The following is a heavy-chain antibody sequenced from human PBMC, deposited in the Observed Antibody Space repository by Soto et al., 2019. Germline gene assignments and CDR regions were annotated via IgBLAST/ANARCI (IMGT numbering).Heavy chain of an antibody. CDR2: IYDSGST. CDR3: ARGSSSYYDYGMDV. Sequence: PSETLSLTCAVSGDSISRGGYSWNWIRQPPGKALEWIGNIYDSGSTSYNPSLKSRVTISVDRSKNQFSLKLTSVTAADKAVYFCARGSSSYYDYGMDVWGQGTTVAVSS. D-gene: IGHD6-6*01. V-gene: IGHV4-30-2*01. CDR1: GDSISRGGYS. J-gene: IGHJ6*02.